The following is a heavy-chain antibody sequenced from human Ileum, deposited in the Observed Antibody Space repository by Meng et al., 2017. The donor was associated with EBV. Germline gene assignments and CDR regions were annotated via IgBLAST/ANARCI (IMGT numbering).Heavy chain of an antibody. CDR1: GYTFRSHA. J-gene: IGHJ4*02. Sequence: QVQLVQSGSELRKPGASVKVSCKASGYTFRSHAMSWVRQAPGQGLEWMGWINSNTGSSTYAQGFTGRFVFSLDTSVSTAYLHINSLKTEDTAVYYCAREVGQGWYYFDYWGQGTLVTVSS. CDR3: AREVGQGWYYFDY. V-gene: IGHV7-4-1*02. D-gene: IGHD6-19*01. CDR2: INSNTGSS.